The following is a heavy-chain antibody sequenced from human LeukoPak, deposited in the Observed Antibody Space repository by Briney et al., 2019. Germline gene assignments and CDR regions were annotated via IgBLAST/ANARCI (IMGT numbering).Heavy chain of an antibody. CDR2: IYSGGSA. Sequence: GGSLRLSCTASGFSVKGNYMSWVRQAPGKGLEWVAVIYSGGSAHHAAPVRGRFTISRDKSENTVYLQMNNLRVEDTAVYYCAKDRDTGFYVKGSFEIWGQGTTVTVSS. D-gene: IGHD3-9*01. CDR1: GFSVKGNY. V-gene: IGHV3-66*01. CDR3: AKDRDTGFYVKGSFEI. J-gene: IGHJ3*02.